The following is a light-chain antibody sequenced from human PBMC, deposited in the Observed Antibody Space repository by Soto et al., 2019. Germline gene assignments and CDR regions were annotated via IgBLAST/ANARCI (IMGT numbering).Light chain of an antibody. Sequence: QSVLTQPASVSGSPGQSITISCTGSNSDVVVFNYVSWYQQHPGKAPKLILYEVTNRPSGVSDRFSGPRSGDTASLTISGLQPEDEADYYCSSYRRGGTEVLGGGTK. V-gene: IGLV2-14*01. CDR1: NSDVVVFNY. J-gene: IGLJ2*01. CDR3: SSYRRGGTEV. CDR2: EVT.